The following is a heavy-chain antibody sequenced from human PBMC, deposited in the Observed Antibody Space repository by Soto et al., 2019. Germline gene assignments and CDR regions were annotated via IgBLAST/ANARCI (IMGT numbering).Heavy chain of an antibody. J-gene: IGHJ3*02. CDR3: ATSVAGGAGTEAFDI. V-gene: IGHV3-48*01. CDR1: GFTFSSYS. D-gene: IGHD6-19*01. Sequence: EVQLVESGGGLVQPGGSLRLSCAASGFTFSSYSMNWVRQAPGKGLEWVSYISSSSSTLYYADSVKGRFTISRDNAKNSLYLQMNSLRAEDTAVYYCATSVAGGAGTEAFDIWGQGTMVTVSS. CDR2: ISSSSSTL.